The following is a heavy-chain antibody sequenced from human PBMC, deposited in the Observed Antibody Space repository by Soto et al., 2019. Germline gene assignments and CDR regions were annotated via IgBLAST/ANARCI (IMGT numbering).Heavy chain of an antibody. D-gene: IGHD4-4*01. CDR1: GFTFTDYW. CDR3: ARETYRGFYFDY. V-gene: IGHV3-74*01. J-gene: IGHJ4*02. Sequence: EVHLVESGGGLVQAGGSLRLSCAASGFTFTDYWTHWVRQAPGKGLVWVSRINSDGRRTSYADSVTGRFTISRDNAKNTLYLQMNSLRVEDTALYYCARETYRGFYFDYWGQGTLVTVSS. CDR2: INSDGRRT.